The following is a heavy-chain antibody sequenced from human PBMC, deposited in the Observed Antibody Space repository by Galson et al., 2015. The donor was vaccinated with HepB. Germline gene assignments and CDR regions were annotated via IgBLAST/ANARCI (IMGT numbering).Heavy chain of an antibody. V-gene: IGHV3-23*01. CDR3: AKTSYCDGGPCFSGYFDS. D-gene: IGHD2-21*01. CDR2: IVGSGEST. J-gene: IGHJ4*02. Sequence: SLRLSCAASGITFSTYVMSWVRQAPGKGLEWVSSIVGSGESTFYADSVKGRFTISRDNSRNTLYLQMNRLRADDTAIYYCAKTSYCDGGPCFSGYFDSWGQGTLVAVFS. CDR1: GITFSTYV.